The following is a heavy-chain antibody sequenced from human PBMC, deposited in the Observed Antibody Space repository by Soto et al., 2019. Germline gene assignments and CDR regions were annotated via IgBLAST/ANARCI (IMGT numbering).Heavy chain of an antibody. J-gene: IGHJ4*02. CDR3: AWGKGAWNDGSDY. Sequence: GESLKISCKGSGYSFTGYWISWVRQMPGKGLEWMGRIDPSDSYTNYSPSFEGRVTISADKSISTAYLQWSSLKASDTAMYYCAWGKGAWNDGSDYWGQGTLVTVSS. CDR1: GYSFTGYW. D-gene: IGHD1-1*01. V-gene: IGHV5-10-1*01. CDR2: IDPSDSYT.